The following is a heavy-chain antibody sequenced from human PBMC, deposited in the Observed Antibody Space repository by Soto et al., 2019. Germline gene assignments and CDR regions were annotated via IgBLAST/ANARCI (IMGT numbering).Heavy chain of an antibody. CDR2: IYYSGST. CDR1: GGSISSGDYY. V-gene: IGHV4-30-4*01. D-gene: IGHD5-12*01. CDR3: ARYSGYEGLRFDP. Sequence: QVQLQESGPGLVKPSQTLSLTCTVSGGSISSGDYYWGWIRQPPGKGLEWIGYIYYSGSTYYNPSLKSRVTMSVDTSKNQFSLKLSSVPAADTAVYYCARYSGYEGLRFDPWGQGTLVTVSS. J-gene: IGHJ5*02.